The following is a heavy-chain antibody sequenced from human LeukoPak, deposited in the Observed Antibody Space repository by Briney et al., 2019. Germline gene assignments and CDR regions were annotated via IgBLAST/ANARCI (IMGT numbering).Heavy chain of an antibody. CDR2: ITAYNDNT. CDR3: ARDLRRGSSSWYVSGGDY. CDR1: GYTFTSYG. Sequence: ASVKVSCKAPGYTFTSYGISWVRQAPGQGLEWMGWITAYNDNTYYAQKLQGRVTMTTDTSTSTAYMELRSLRSDDTAVYYCARDLRRGSSSWYVSGGDYWGQGTLVTVSS. V-gene: IGHV1-18*01. D-gene: IGHD6-13*01. J-gene: IGHJ4*02.